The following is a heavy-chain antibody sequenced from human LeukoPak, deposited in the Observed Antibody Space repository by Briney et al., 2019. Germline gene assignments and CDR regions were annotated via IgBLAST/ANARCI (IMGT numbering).Heavy chain of an antibody. Sequence: SQTLSLTCSVSGASISSGDYYWSWIRQPPGKGLEWIGYIYDGGNTYYNPSLKSRVTISVDTSKDQFSLRLRSVTAADTAVYYCVKQWLRNAFDLWGQGTMVTVSS. J-gene: IGHJ3*01. CDR1: GASISSGDYY. CDR3: VKQWLRNAFDL. D-gene: IGHD3-22*01. CDR2: IYDGGNT. V-gene: IGHV4-30-4*01.